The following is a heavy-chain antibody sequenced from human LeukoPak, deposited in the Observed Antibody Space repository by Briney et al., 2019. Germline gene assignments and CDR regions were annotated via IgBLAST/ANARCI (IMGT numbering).Heavy chain of an antibody. CDR3: ARGPTDY. V-gene: IGHV3-33*01. CDR1: GFTFSNYD. Sequence: GGSLRLSCAASGFTFSNYDMHWVRQAPGKGLEWVAVIWYDGSNKYYADSVKGRFTISRDNSKNTLYLQMNSLRDEDTAVYYCARGPTDYWGQGTLVTVSS. J-gene: IGHJ4*02. CDR2: IWYDGSNK.